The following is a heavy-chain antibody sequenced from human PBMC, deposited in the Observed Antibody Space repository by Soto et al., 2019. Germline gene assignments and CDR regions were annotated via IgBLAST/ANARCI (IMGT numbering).Heavy chain of an antibody. Sequence: QVQLVQSGAEVKKPGASVKVSCKASGYTFTSYYMHWVRQAPGQGLEWMGIINPSGGSTSYAQKFQGRVTMTRDTSRSTVYMERSSLSSADTAVYYCARADSSGRTPTRSFDYWGQGTLVTVSS. V-gene: IGHV1-46*01. D-gene: IGHD3-22*01. CDR2: INPSGGST. CDR3: ARADSSGRTPTRSFDY. J-gene: IGHJ4*02. CDR1: GYTFTSYY.